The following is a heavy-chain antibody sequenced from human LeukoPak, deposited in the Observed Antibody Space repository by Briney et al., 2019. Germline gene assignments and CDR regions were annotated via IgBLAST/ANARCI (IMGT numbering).Heavy chain of an antibody. D-gene: IGHD3-16*01. CDR1: GGSISSYY. J-gene: IGHJ4*02. V-gene: IGHV4-59*08. CDR3: ARHPDSVAGFDS. CDR2: IYYSGST. Sequence: SETLSLTCTVSGGSISSYYWSWIRQPPGKGLEWIGYIYYSGSTNYNPSLKSRVTISLDTSKNQFSLRLRSVTAADTAVYCARHPDSVAGFDSWGQGALVSVSS.